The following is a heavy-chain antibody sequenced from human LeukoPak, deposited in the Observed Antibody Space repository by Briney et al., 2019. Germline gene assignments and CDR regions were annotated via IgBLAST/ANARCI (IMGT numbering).Heavy chain of an antibody. D-gene: IGHD3-9*01. CDR1: GYSFTSYW. CDR2: IYPGDSDT. V-gene: IGHV5-51*01. Sequence: GESLKISCKGSGYSFTSYWIGWVRQMPGKGLEWMGIIYPGDSDTRYSPSFQGQVTISADKSISTAYLQWSSLKASDTAMYYCARLDYDILTGLFYYFDYWGQGTLVTVSS. CDR3: ARLDYDILTGLFYYFDY. J-gene: IGHJ4*02.